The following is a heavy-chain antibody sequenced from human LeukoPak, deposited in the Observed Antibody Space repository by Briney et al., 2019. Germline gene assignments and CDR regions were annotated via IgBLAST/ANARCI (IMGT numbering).Heavy chain of an antibody. CDR3: AKHTPSHWFDP. Sequence: PGGSLRLSCAASGFTFSSYGMHWVRQAPGKGLEWVAVISYDGSNKYYADSVKGRFTISRDNSKNTLYLQMNSLRAEDTAVYYCAKHTPSHWFDPWGQGTLVTVSS. CDR1: GFTFSSYG. CDR2: ISYDGSNK. V-gene: IGHV3-30*18. D-gene: IGHD2-2*02. J-gene: IGHJ5*02.